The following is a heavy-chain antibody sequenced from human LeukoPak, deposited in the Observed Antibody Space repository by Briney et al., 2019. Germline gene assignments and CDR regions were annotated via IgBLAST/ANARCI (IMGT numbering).Heavy chain of an antibody. V-gene: IGHV4-4*07. Sequence: SKTLSVTWRVTGGYISTFDWSWIRKPAGKGLEWIGRINTSGNTNYNPSLKSRVTMSVDASKNQFSLNLSSVTAADTAVYYCARARGGSGSYGHFEYWGQGTLVTVSS. CDR3: ARARGGSGSYGHFEY. D-gene: IGHD1-26*01. CDR1: GGYISTFD. J-gene: IGHJ4*02. CDR2: INTSGNT.